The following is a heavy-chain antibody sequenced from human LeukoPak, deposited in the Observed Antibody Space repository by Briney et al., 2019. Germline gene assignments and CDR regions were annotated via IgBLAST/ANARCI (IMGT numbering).Heavy chain of an antibody. CDR3: ARGRDSRGYQFMGFDS. Sequence: PSQTLSLTCTVSGGSISSGNYYWNWIRQPAGKGLEWIGRIWADGAPTYRPSLKSRVTISVGTSKNQFSLRLSSVTAADTAVYYCARGRDSRGYQFMGFDSWGQGTLVTVSS. J-gene: IGHJ4*02. CDR1: GGSISSGNYY. V-gene: IGHV4-61*02. D-gene: IGHD3-22*01. CDR2: IWADGAP.